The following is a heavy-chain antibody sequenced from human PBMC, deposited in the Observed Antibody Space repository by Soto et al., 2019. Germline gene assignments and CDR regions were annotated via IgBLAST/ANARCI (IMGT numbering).Heavy chain of an antibody. J-gene: IGHJ4*02. Sequence: GGSLRLSCAASGFTFSSYWMSWVRQAPGKGLEWVANIKQDGSEKYYVDSVKGRFTISRDNAKNSLYLQMNSLRAEDTAVYYCARQMITFGGVIVPFDYWGQGTLVTVSS. CDR2: IKQDGSEK. CDR1: GFTFSSYW. D-gene: IGHD3-16*02. CDR3: ARQMITFGGVIVPFDY. V-gene: IGHV3-7*01.